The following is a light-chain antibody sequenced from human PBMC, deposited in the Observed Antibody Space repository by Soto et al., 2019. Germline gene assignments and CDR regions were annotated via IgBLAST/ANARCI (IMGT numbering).Light chain of an antibody. V-gene: IGKV1-5*03. Sequence: DIQMTQSPSTLSASVGVRVTITCRASQSLSSWLAWYQQKPGKAPTLLISTASSLQSGVPSRFSGSGSGTEFTLTISSLQPDDCGTYYCQQYNDKWTFGQGTKVEIK. CDR2: TAS. CDR1: QSLSSW. J-gene: IGKJ1*01. CDR3: QQYNDKWT.